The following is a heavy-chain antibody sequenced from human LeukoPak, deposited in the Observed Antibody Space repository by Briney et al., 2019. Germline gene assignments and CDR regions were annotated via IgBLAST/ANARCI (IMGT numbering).Heavy chain of an antibody. CDR3: ARRNYYGSGSCTIYFDY. CDR1: GFTFSSYW. CDR2: IKQDGSEK. J-gene: IGHJ4*02. Sequence: GGSLRLSCAASGFTFSSYWMSWVRQAPGKGLEWVANIKQDGSEKYYVDSVKGRFTISRDNAKNSLYLQMNSLRAEDTAVYYCARRNYYGSGSCTIYFDYWGQGTLVTVSS. V-gene: IGHV3-7*01. D-gene: IGHD3-10*01.